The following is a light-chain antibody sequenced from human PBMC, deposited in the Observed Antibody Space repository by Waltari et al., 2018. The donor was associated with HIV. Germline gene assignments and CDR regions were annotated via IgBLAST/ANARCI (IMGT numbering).Light chain of an antibody. CDR1: PGTVTSAPS. Sequence: QAVVTPAPSLTVSPGGTATLTCGSSPGTVTSAPSPLWFQQKPGQAPRTLIYDTRHTHAWSPARFSASLLGGKAALTLSGAQPEDEADYYCLLYYNGARVFGGGTKLTVL. CDR3: LLYYNGARV. CDR2: DTR. V-gene: IGLV7-46*01. J-gene: IGLJ2*01.